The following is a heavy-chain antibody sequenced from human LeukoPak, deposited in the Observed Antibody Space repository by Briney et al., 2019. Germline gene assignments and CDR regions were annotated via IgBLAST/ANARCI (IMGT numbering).Heavy chain of an antibody. Sequence: SETLSLTCTGSGGSISSGSYYWSWIRQPAGKGLEWIGRIYTSGSTNYNPSLKSRVTISVDTSKNQFSLKLSSVTAADTAVYYCARGGGVGKGIYYFDYWGQGTLVTVSS. V-gene: IGHV4-61*02. CDR1: GGSISSGSYY. J-gene: IGHJ4*02. CDR3: ARGGGVGKGIYYFDY. CDR2: IYTSGST. D-gene: IGHD6-13*01.